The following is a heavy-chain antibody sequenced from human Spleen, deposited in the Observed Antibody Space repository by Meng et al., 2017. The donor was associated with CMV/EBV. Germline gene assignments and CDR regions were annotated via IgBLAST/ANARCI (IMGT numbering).Heavy chain of an antibody. CDR1: VGSISRRSVY. V-gene: IGHV4-39*01. Sequence: TLSVGSISRRSVYWGWIPQPPGKGRVWIGSINYSRSTYYNPSLKSRVTISVDTYKNQFSLKLSSVTAADTALYYCARRYSSAWFFDYWGQGTLVTVSS. J-gene: IGHJ4*02. D-gene: IGHD6-19*01. CDR3: ARRYSSAWFFDY. CDR2: INYSRST.